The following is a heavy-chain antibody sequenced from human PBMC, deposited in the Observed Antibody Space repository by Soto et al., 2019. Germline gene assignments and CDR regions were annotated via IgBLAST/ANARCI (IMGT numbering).Heavy chain of an antibody. D-gene: IGHD2-8*01. CDR2: LNVIGSAA. J-gene: IGHJ4*02. Sequence: EVQLLESGGGLVQPGGSLRLSCAASGFTFSSYAMTWVRQAPGKGLEWVAALNVIGSAAYYADSVKGRFTISRANSNNTLDMKMKSLRAEETAIYYCVKDSPLSPISQALDYWGQGALVTVSS. CDR1: GFTFSSYA. CDR3: VKDSPLSPISQALDY. V-gene: IGHV3-23*01.